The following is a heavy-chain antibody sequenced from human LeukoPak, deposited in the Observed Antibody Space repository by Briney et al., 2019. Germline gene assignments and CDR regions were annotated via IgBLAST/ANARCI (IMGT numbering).Heavy chain of an antibody. CDR3: ARSYCSGSSCYYFDH. V-gene: IGHV1-18*01. CDR1: GYTFNNYY. D-gene: IGHD2-15*01. J-gene: IGHJ4*02. CDR2: ISVYNGNT. Sequence: ASVKVSCKASGYTFNNYYITWVRQAPGQGLEWMGWISVYNGNTNYVQKFQGRVTMTTDTSTSTAHMELRSLRSDDTAMYYCARSYCSGSSCYYFDHWGQGTPVTVSS.